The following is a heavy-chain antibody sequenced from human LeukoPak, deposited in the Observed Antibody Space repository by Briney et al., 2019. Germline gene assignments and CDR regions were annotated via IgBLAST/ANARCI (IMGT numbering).Heavy chain of an antibody. Sequence: QSGGSLRLSCAASGFTFSSYAMSWVRQAPGKGLEWVSAISGSGGSTYYADSVKGRFTISRDNSKNTLYLQMNSLRAEDTAVYYCANNRGYYDSSGYYYFDYWGQGTLVTVSS. D-gene: IGHD3-22*01. V-gene: IGHV3-23*01. CDR3: ANNRGYYDSSGYYYFDY. CDR2: ISGSGGST. J-gene: IGHJ4*02. CDR1: GFTFSSYA.